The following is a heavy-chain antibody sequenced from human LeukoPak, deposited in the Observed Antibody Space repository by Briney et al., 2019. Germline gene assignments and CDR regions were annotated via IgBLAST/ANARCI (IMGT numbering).Heavy chain of an antibody. CDR1: GFTLSSYW. J-gene: IGHJ4*02. CDR3: ARGGVVDFWSGYSDFDY. CDR2: IKQDGSEK. Sequence: GGSPRLSCAASGFTLSSYWMSWVCQAPGKGLEWVANIKQDGSEKYYVDSVKGRFTISRDNAKNSLYLQMNSLRAEDTAVYYCARGGVVDFWSGYSDFDYWARKPWSPSPQ. D-gene: IGHD3-3*01. V-gene: IGHV3-7*01.